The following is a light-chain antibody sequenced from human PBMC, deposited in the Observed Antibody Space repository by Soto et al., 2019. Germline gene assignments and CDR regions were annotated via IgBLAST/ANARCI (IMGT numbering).Light chain of an antibody. J-gene: IGKJ1*01. CDR2: AAS. CDR3: QQADSFPQT. CDR1: QGIGSW. V-gene: IGKV1-12*01. Sequence: DIQMTQSPSSVSASVGDRVTITCRASQGIGSWLAWYQQKPGKAPKLLIYAASSVQSGDPSRFSGSGSGTDFTLTINSLEPEDFATYYCQQADSFPQTFGQGTKVDIK.